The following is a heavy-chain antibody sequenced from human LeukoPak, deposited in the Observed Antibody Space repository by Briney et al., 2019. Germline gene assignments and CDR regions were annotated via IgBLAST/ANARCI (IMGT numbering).Heavy chain of an antibody. CDR3: ARFGSGDGMDV. V-gene: IGHV4-34*01. J-gene: IGHJ6*02. CDR2: INHSGST. D-gene: IGHD2-15*01. Sequence: SETLSLTCAVYGGSLSGYYWTWVRQPPGKGLELIGEINHSGSTNYNPSLKSRVTISVDRSKNQFSLKLSSVTAADTAVYYCARFGSGDGMDVWGQGTTVTVSS. CDR1: GGSLSGYY.